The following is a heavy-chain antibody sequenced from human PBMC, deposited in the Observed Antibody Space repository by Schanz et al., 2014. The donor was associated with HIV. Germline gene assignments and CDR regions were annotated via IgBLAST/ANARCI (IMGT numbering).Heavy chain of an antibody. D-gene: IGHD2-8*01. J-gene: IGHJ4*02. CDR1: GYTFSSND. Sequence: QVQLVQSGAGVKKPGASVRVSCKASGYTFSSNDINWVRQASGQGLEWVGWMNPRSGNTGYAQKFQGRVTLTGNTSVTTAYMERSSVTSDDTAVYYCTRGARDCSNGVCGGTYFDYWGQGTLVTVSS. CDR3: TRGARDCSNGVCGGTYFDY. CDR2: MNPRSGNT. V-gene: IGHV1-8*02.